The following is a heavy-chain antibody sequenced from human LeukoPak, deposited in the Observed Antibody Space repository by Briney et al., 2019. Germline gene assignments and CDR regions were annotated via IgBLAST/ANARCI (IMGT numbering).Heavy chain of an antibody. V-gene: IGHV4-39*01. CDR3: ARRFPAHYFDY. J-gene: IGHJ4*02. CDR1: GGSISSSNYY. CDR2: IYYSGST. Sequence: SETLSHTCNVSGGSISSSNYYWGWIRQPPGKGLEWIGSIYYSGSTYYNSSLKSRVTISVDTSKNQFSLKLSSVTAADTAVYYCARRFPAHYFDYWGQGTLVTVSS.